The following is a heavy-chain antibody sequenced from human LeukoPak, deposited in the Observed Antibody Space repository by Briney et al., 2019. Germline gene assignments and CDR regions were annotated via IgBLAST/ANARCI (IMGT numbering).Heavy chain of an antibody. V-gene: IGHV4-34*01. CDR1: GGSFSGYY. J-gene: IGHJ4*02. D-gene: IGHD6-13*01. CDR3: VRGRYSSSWYVG. CDR2: INHSGST. Sequence: SETLSLTCAVYGGSFSGYYWSWIRQPPGKGLEWIGEINHSGSTNYNPSLKSRVTISVDTSKNQFSLKLSSVTAADTAVYYCVRGRYSSSWYVGWGQGTLVTVSS.